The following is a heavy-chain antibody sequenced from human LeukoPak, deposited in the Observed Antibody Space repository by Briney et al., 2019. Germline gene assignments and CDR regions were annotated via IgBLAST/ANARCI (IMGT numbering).Heavy chain of an antibody. J-gene: IGHJ4*02. V-gene: IGHV1-2*04. D-gene: IGHD2-2*01. CDR1: GYTFTGYY. CDR3: ARDHCSSTSCLVMDY. Sequence: GASVKVSCKASGYTFTGYYMHWVRQAPGRGLEWMGWINPNSGGTNYAQKFQGWVTMTRDTSISTAYMELSRLRSDDTAVYYCARDHCSSTSCLVMDYWGQGTLVTVSS. CDR2: INPNSGGT.